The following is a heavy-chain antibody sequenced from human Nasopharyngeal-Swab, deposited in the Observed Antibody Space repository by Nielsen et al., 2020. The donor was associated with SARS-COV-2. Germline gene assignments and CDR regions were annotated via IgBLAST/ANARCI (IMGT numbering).Heavy chain of an antibody. J-gene: IGHJ4*02. CDR2: ISELGTGI. CDR3: TRGLTGHIIQWNPSPY. D-gene: IGHD1-14*01. V-gene: IGHV3-23*01. CDR1: GFSITTYG. Sequence: GESLKISCAASGFSITTYGMNWVRQAPGKGLEWISGISELGTGIYYADSVWGRFTISRDTSKNTVYLQMNTLRADDTALYFCTRGLTGHIIQWNPSPYWGQGTLVTVSS.